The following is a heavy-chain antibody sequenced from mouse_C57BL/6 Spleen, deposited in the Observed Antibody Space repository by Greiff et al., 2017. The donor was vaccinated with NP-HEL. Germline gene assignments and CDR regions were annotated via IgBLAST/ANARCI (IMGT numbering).Heavy chain of an antibody. J-gene: IGHJ1*03. CDR2: ISSGSSTI. CDR1: GFTFSDYG. D-gene: IGHD1-1*01. V-gene: IGHV5-17*01. CDR3: ARRGMTTVVAPDWYFDV. Sequence: EVQGVESGGGLVKPGGSLKLSCAASGFTFSDYGMHWVRQAPEKGLEWVAYISSGSSTIYYADTVKGRFTISRDNAKNTLFLQMTSLRSEDTAMYYCARRGMTTVVAPDWYFDVWGTGTTVTVSS.